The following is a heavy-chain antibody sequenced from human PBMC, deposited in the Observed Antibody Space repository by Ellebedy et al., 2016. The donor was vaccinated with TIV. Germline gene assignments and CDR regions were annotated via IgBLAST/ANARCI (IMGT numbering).Heavy chain of an antibody. D-gene: IGHD3-22*01. CDR1: GFTFSSYA. J-gene: IGHJ4*02. Sequence: GESLKISXAASGFTFSSYAMHWVRQAPGKGLEWVAVISYDGSNKYYADSVKGRFTISRDNSKNTLYLQMNSLRAEDTAVYYCARGGYDSSSGLLNWGQGTLVTVSS. V-gene: IGHV3-30-3*01. CDR2: ISYDGSNK. CDR3: ARGGYDSSSGLLN.